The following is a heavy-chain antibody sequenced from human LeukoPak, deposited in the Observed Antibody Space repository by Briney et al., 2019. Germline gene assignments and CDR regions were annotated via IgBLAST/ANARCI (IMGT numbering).Heavy chain of an antibody. D-gene: IGHD6-19*01. Sequence: PSETLSLTCTVSGGSISNHYWSWIRQPPGKGLEWIGYISYSGSTNYNPSLKSRVTISVDTSKNQFSLKLTSVTAADTAVYYCARHRIAVAGSYFDYWGQGTLVTVSS. CDR1: GGSISNHY. J-gene: IGHJ4*02. CDR2: ISYSGST. CDR3: ARHRIAVAGSYFDY. V-gene: IGHV4-59*08.